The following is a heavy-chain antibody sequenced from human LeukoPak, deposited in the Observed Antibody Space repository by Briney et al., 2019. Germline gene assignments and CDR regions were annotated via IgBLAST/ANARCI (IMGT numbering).Heavy chain of an antibody. CDR2: ISSSSSYI. CDR3: AMGGIWYDSSGYYRIDY. CDR1: GFTFSSYS. J-gene: IGHJ4*02. Sequence: GGSLRLSCAASGFTFSSYSMNWVRQAPGKGLEWVSSISSSSSYIYYADSVKGRFTISRDNAKNSLYLQMNSLRAEDTAVYYCAMGGIWYDSSGYYRIDYWGQGTLVTVSS. D-gene: IGHD3-22*01. V-gene: IGHV3-21*01.